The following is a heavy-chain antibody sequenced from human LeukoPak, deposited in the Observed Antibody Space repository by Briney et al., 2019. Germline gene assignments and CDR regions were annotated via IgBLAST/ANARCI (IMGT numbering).Heavy chain of an antibody. CDR2: ISERGGST. CDR1: GITLSNYG. CDR3: AKRGIVIRAVIIIGFHKEAYYFDY. Sequence: GGSLRLSCVVSGITLSNYGMSWVRQAPGKGLEWVSGISERGGSTNYADSVKGRFIISKDTSKNTVYLQMNSLRVEDTAVYFCAKRGIVIRAVIIIGFHKEAYYFDYWGQGILVTVSS. V-gene: IGHV3-23*01. D-gene: IGHD3-10*01. J-gene: IGHJ4*02.